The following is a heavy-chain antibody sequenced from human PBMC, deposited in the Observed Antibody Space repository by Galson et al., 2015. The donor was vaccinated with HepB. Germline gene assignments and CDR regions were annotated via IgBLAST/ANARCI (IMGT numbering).Heavy chain of an antibody. CDR1: GGSISSSSYY. CDR3: ASSPYCGGDCYLAYFDY. Sequence: ETLSLTCTVSGGSISSSSYYWGWIRQPPGKGLEWIGSIYYSGSTYYNPSLKSRVTISVDTSKNQFSLKLSSVTAADTAVYYCASSPYCGGDCYLAYFDYWGQGTLVTVSS. V-gene: IGHV4-39*01. D-gene: IGHD2-21*01. CDR2: IYYSGST. J-gene: IGHJ4*02.